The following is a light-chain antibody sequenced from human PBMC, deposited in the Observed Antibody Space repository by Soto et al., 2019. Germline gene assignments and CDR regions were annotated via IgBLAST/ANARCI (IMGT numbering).Light chain of an antibody. CDR2: EVT. CDR3: KSRTTRNTLV. J-gene: IGLJ3*02. CDR1: SSDVGGYNY. V-gene: IGLV2-14*01. Sequence: QSVLTQPASVSGSPGQSITISCTGTSSDVGGYNYVSWYQQHPGKAPKLIIYEVTHRPSGVSSRFYGSRSGNTASLTISGLQAEDEAYYYCKSRTTRNTLVFGGGTKVTVL.